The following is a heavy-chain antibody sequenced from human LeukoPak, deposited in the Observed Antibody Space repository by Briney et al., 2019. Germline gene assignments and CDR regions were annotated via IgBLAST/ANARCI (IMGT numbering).Heavy chain of an antibody. V-gene: IGHV4-59*01. J-gene: IGHJ4*02. CDR3: ARAILSGYPDS. CDR2: IYYSGST. CDR1: GGSISTYH. D-gene: IGHD3-3*01. Sequence: SETLSLTCGVSGGSISTYHWTWIRQPPGKGLEWIGYIYYSGSTNYNPSLKSRVTISLDTSKNQFSLKLSSVTAADTAVYYCARAILSGYPDSWGQGTLVIVFS.